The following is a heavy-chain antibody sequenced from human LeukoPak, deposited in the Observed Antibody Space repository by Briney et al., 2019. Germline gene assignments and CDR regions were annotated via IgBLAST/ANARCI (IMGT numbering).Heavy chain of an antibody. J-gene: IGHJ6*03. CDR3: ASPSNDYGDFNGNYYYYYMDV. D-gene: IGHD4-17*01. Sequence: PGGSLRLSCAASGFTFSDYYMSWIRQAPGKGLEWVSYISSSGSTIYYADSGKGRFTISRDNAKNSLYLQMDSLRAEDTAVYYCASPSNDYGDFNGNYYYYYMDVWGKGTTVTVSS. CDR1: GFTFSDYY. V-gene: IGHV3-11*04. CDR2: ISSSGSTI.